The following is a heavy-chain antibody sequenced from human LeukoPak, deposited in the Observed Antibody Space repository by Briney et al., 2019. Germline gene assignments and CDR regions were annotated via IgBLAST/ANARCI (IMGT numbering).Heavy chain of an antibody. V-gene: IGHV3-49*04. CDR2: IRGKADGCTP. D-gene: IGHD2-2*01. J-gene: IGHJ6*02. CDR3: TRDRYHLLLGYYGMDV. Sequence: GGSLRLSCRAAAFNFDENAMRWVRQAPGKGLERVGFIRGKADGCTPEYAASVKVTFTISSDDSKSIGYLQMNSLKTDDTAVYYCTRDRYHLLLGYYGMDVWGQGSTVTVSS. CDR1: AFNFDENA.